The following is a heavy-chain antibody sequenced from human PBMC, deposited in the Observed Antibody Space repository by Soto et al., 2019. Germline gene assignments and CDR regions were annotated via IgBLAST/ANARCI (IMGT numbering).Heavy chain of an antibody. CDR2: INAGNGNT. V-gene: IGHV1-3*01. D-gene: IGHD1-26*01. J-gene: IGHJ4*02. Sequence: GASMKVSCKASGYTFTSYAMHWVRQAPGQRLEWMGWINAGNGNTKYSQKFQGRVTITRDTSASTAYMELSSLRSEDTAVYYCARGLGLYYFDYWGQGTLVTVSS. CDR1: GYTFTSYA. CDR3: ARGLGLYYFDY.